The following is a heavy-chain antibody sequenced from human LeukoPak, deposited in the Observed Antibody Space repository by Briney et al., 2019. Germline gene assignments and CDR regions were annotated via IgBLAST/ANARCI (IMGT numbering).Heavy chain of an antibody. D-gene: IGHD3-3*01. CDR3: ARGVNYDFWSGYKIHQNWFDH. J-gene: IGHJ5*02. V-gene: IGHV1-69*13. Sequence: ASVKVSCKASGGTFISYAISWVRQAPGQGLEWMGGIIPIFGTANYAQKFQGRVTITADESTSTAYMELSSLRSEDTAVYYCARGVNYDFWSGYKIHQNWFDHWGQGTLVTVSS. CDR1: GGTFISYA. CDR2: IIPIFGTA.